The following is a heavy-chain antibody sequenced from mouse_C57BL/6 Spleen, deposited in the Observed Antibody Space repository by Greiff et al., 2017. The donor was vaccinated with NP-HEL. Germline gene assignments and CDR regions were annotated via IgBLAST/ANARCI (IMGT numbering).Heavy chain of an antibody. D-gene: IGHD1-1*01. Sequence: QVQLQQPGAELVRPGSSVKLSCKASGYTFTSYWMHWVKQRPIQGLEWIGNIDPSDSETHYNQKFKDKATLTVDKSSSTAYMQLSSLTSEDSAVYYCARSGDGSSYSCYAMDYWGQGTSVTVSS. V-gene: IGHV1-52*01. J-gene: IGHJ4*01. CDR3: ARSGDGSSYSCYAMDY. CDR2: IDPSDSET. CDR1: GYTFTSYW.